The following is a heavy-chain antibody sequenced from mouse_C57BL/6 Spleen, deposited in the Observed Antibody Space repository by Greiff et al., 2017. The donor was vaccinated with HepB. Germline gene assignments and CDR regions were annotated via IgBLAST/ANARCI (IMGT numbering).Heavy chain of an antibody. J-gene: IGHJ4*01. CDR1: GFSLTSYG. CDR2: IWGVGST. V-gene: IGHV2-6*01. D-gene: IGHD6-1*01. Sequence: VQLVESGPGLVAPSQSLSITCTVSGFSLTSYGVDWVRQSPGKGLEWLGVIWGVGSTNYNSALKSRLSISKDNSKSQVFLKMNSLQTDDTAMYYCARSASSRNAMDYWGQGTSVTVSA. CDR3: ARSASSRNAMDY.